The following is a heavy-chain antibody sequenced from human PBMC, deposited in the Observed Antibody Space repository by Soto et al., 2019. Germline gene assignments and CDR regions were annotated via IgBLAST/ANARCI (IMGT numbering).Heavy chain of an antibody. D-gene: IGHD1-1*01. CDR3: GRAGGVGDPRTGSHYYYYGMDV. J-gene: IGHJ6*02. CDR1: GGTFSSYA. Sequence: QVQLVQSGAEVKKPGSSVKVSCKASGGTFSSYAISWVRQAPGQGLEWMGGIIPIFGTANYAQKFQGRVTITADESTSTAYMELSSLRSEATAVYYCGRAGGVGDPRTGSHYYYYGMDVWGQGTTVTVSS. V-gene: IGHV1-69*01. CDR2: IIPIFGTA.